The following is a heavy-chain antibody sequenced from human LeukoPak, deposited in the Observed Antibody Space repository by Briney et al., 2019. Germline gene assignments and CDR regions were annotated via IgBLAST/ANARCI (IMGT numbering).Heavy chain of an antibody. CDR1: GYTFTGYY. Sequence: ASVKVSCKASGYTFTGYYMHWVRQAPGQGLEWMGWINPNSGGTNYAQKFQGRVTMTRDTSISTAYMELSRLRSDDTAVYYCARDLRDATYYYYYGMDVWGQGTTVTVSS. CDR2: INPNSGGT. V-gene: IGHV1-2*02. CDR3: ARDLRDATYYYYYGMDV. D-gene: IGHD3-10*01. J-gene: IGHJ6*02.